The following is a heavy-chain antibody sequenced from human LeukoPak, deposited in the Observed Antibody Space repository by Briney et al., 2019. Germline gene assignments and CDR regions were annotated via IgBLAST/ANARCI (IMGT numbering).Heavy chain of an antibody. J-gene: IGHJ4*02. CDR2: IYSGGST. D-gene: IGHD3-9*01. CDR3: ARGTMPSYEILTASHYFDS. V-gene: IGHV3-66*01. CDR1: EFSVGSNY. Sequence: GGSLRLSCAASEFSVGSNYMTWVRQAPGKGLEWVSLIYSGGSTYYADSVKGRFTISRDNSKNTLYLQMNSLRAEDTAVYHCARGTMPSYEILTASHYFDSWGQGTLVTVSS.